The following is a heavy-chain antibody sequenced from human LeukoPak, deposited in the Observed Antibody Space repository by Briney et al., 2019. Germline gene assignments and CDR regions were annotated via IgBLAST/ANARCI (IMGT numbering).Heavy chain of an antibody. Sequence: GGSLTLTCAAYGLTVSSYYLSWVRQAPGKGLEWVAVIYSGGSTYYAHSVKGRFTISRDNSKNQLYLQMNSLSPEDTAVYYCARAQSTSWNYDMDYWGKGTLVTVSS. CDR2: IYSGGST. D-gene: IGHD3-16*01. CDR1: GLTVSSYY. J-gene: IGHJ4*02. V-gene: IGHV3-66*01. CDR3: ARAQSTSWNYDMDY.